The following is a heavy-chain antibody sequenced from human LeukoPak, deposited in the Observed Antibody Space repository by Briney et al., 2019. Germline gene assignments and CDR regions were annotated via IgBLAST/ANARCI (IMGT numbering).Heavy chain of an antibody. CDR3: ARDSSGGGGSCYAEY. V-gene: IGHV5-51*01. J-gene: IGHJ4*02. Sequence: GESLKVSCKGSGYSFTTYWIGWVRQMPGKGLECMGIIYPGDSDTRYSPSFQGQVTISVDKSLSTAYLQWCTLKAPDTPLYFCARDSSGGGGSCYAEYWGQGTLVTVSS. CDR2: IYPGDSDT. D-gene: IGHD2-15*01. CDR1: GYSFTTYW.